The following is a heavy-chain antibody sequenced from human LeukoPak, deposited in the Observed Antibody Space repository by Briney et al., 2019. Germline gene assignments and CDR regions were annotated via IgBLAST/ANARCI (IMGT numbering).Heavy chain of an antibody. CDR2: IYYSGST. V-gene: IGHV4-39*01. J-gene: IGHJ6*03. CDR3: ARIPAAGAYYYYMDV. Sequence: SETLSLTCTVSGGSISSSSYYWGWIRQPPGKGLEWIGSIYYSGSTYYNPSLKSRVTISVDTSKNQFSLKRSSVTAADTAVYYCARIPAAGAYYYYMDVWGKGTTVTVSS. CDR1: GGSISSSSYY. D-gene: IGHD6-13*01.